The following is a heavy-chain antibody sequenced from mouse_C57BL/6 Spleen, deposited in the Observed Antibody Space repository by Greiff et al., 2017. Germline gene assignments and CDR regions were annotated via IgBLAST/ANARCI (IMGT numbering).Heavy chain of an antibody. Sequence: QVQLQQSGAELVKPGASVKMSCKASGYTFTSYWITWVKQRPGQGLEWIGDIYPGSGSTNYNEKFKSKATLTVDTSSSTAYMQLSSLTSEDSAVYYCATITTVVATGYFDVWGTGTTVTVSS. CDR1: GYTFTSYW. D-gene: IGHD1-1*01. V-gene: IGHV1-55*01. CDR2: IYPGSGST. CDR3: ATITTVVATGYFDV. J-gene: IGHJ1*03.